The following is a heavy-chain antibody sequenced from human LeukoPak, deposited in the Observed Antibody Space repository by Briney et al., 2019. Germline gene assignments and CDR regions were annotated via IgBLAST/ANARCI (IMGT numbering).Heavy chain of an antibody. CDR1: GGSISSYY. V-gene: IGHV4-59*12. Sequence: SETLSLTCTVSGGSISSYYWSWIRQPPGNGLEWIGYIYYSGSTNYNPSLKSRVTISVDTSKNQFSLKLSSVTAADTAVYYCARGVEVVAATDDAFDIWGQGTMVTVSS. CDR2: IYYSGST. J-gene: IGHJ3*02. CDR3: ARGVEVVAATDDAFDI. D-gene: IGHD2-15*01.